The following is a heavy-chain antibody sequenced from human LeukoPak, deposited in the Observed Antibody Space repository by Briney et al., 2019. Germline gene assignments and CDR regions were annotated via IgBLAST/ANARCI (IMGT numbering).Heavy chain of an antibody. CDR3: ARNDCTGGSCYSHQH. V-gene: IGHV1-69*05. J-gene: IGHJ1*01. Sequence: ASVKVSCKASGGTFSSYAISWVRQAPGQGLEWMGGIIPIFGTANYAQKFQGRVTITTDESTSTAYMELSSLRSEDTAVYYCARNDCTGGSCYSHQHWGQGTLVTVSS. D-gene: IGHD2-15*01. CDR1: GGTFSSYA. CDR2: IIPIFGTA.